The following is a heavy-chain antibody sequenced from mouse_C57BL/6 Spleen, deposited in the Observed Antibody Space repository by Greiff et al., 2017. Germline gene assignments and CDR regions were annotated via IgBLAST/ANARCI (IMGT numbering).Heavy chain of an antibody. CDR2: IDPSDSYT. CDR3: ARDYDYDGSVCAY. V-gene: IGHV1-50*01. CDR1: GYTFTSYW. J-gene: IGHJ3*01. Sequence: QVQLQQPGAELVKPGASVKLSCKASGYTFTSYWMQWVKQRPGQGLEWIGEIDPSDSYTNYNQKFKGKATLTVDTSSSTAYMQLSSLTSEDSAVYYCARDYDYDGSVCAYGGKGTLVTVSA. D-gene: IGHD2-4*01.